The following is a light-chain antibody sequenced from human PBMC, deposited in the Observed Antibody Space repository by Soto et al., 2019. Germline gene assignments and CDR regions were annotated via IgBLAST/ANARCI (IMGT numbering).Light chain of an antibody. Sequence: GDRVTITCQASQDITTSLNWYQQKPGKAPKLLMYDASNLETGVPSRYSGSGSGTDFTFTISSLQAEDIATYYCQQYDNLPLSFGGGTKGEIK. CDR2: DAS. CDR1: QDITTS. J-gene: IGKJ4*01. CDR3: QQYDNLPLS. V-gene: IGKV1-33*01.